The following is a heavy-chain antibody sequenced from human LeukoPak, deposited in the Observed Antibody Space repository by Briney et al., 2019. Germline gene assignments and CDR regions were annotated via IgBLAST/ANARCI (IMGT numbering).Heavy chain of an antibody. CDR2: IYYSGST. CDR3: ARAISSGWPTLMSYFDY. D-gene: IGHD6-19*01. CDR1: GGSISSYY. V-gene: IGHV4-59*01. Sequence: SETLSLTCTVSGGSISSYYWSWIRQPPGKGLEWIGYIYYSGSTNYNPSLKSRVTISVDTSKNQFATKLSSVTAADTAVYDCARAISSGWPTLMSYFDYWGQGTLVTVSS. J-gene: IGHJ4*02.